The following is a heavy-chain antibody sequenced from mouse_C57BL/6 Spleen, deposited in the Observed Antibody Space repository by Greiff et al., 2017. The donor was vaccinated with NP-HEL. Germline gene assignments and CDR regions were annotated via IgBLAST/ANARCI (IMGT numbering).Heavy chain of an antibody. D-gene: IGHD2-4*01. Sequence: EVKLMESGGGLVKPGGSLKLSCAASGFTFSSYAMSWVRQTPEKRLEWVATISDGGSYTYYPDNVKGRFTISRDNAKHNLYLQMSHLKSEDTAMYYCARGGEDYDRAWVAYWGQGTLVTVAA. CDR1: GFTFSSYA. V-gene: IGHV5-4*03. CDR2: ISDGGSYT. J-gene: IGHJ3*01. CDR3: ARGGEDYDRAWVAY.